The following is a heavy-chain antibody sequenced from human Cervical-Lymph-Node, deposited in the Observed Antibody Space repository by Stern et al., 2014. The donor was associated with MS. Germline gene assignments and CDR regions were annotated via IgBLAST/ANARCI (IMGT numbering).Heavy chain of an antibody. D-gene: IGHD3-22*01. CDR1: GFTFSNAW. Sequence: EMQLVESGGGLVKPGGSLRLSCAASGFTFSNAWMSWVRQAPGKGLEWVGRIRSKTDGGTTDYAAPVKGRFTISRDDSKNTLYLQMNSLKTEDTAVYYCTTDSGYYYFDYWGQGTLVTVSS. J-gene: IGHJ4*02. CDR2: IRSKTDGGTT. CDR3: TTDSGYYYFDY. V-gene: IGHV3-15*01.